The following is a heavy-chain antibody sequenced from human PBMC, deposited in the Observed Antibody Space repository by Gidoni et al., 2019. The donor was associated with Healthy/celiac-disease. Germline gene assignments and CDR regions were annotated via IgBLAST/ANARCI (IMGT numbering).Heavy chain of an antibody. CDR1: GFTLSNAW. J-gene: IGHJ4*02. CDR3: TTDVEYVYSSGWETDY. V-gene: IGHV3-15*07. CDR2: FKSKTDCGTT. D-gene: IGHD6-19*01. Sequence: EVQLVEYGVGVVKPGGSLRLSCAASGFTLSNAWRTWVRKAPGKGLEWVGRFKSKTDCGTTDYAAPVKGRFTISRDDSKNTLYLQMNSLKTEDTAVYYCTTDVEYVYSSGWETDYWGQGTLVTVSS.